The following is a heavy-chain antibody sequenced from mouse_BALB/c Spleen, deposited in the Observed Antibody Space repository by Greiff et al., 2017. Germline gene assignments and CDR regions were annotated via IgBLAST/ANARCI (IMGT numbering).Heavy chain of an antibody. CDR2: IWGDGST. J-gene: IGHJ4*01. D-gene: IGHD2-3*01. V-gene: IGHV2-6-7*01. CDR3: ASSMIYYAMDY. CDR1: GFSLTGYG. Sequence: QVQLKQSGPGLVAPSQSLSITCTASGFSLTGYGVNWVRQPPGKGLEWLGMIWGDGSTDYNSALKSRLSISKDNSKSQVFLKMNSLQTDDTARYYCASSMIYYAMDYWGQGTSVTVSS.